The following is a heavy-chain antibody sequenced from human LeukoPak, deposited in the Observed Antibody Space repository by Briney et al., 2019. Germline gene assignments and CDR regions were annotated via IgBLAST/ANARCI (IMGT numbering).Heavy chain of an antibody. J-gene: IGHJ4*02. D-gene: IGHD6-13*01. CDR3: AKLARFSSSWYDY. CDR2: ISWNSGTI. V-gene: IGHV3-9*01. CDR1: GFTFDDYA. Sequence: GGSLRLSCSASGFTFDDYAMHWVRQAPGKGLEWVSGISWNSGTIDYADSVKGRFTISRDNAKNSLYLQMNSLRTEDTALYYCAKLARFSSSWYDYWGQGTLVTVSS.